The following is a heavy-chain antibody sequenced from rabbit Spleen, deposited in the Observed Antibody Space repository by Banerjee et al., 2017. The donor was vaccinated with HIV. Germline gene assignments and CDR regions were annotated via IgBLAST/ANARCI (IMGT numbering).Heavy chain of an antibody. J-gene: IGHJ4*01. CDR2: IYTSGVGA. CDR3: ARGPFDDYGDFILYYLSL. CDR1: GFSFSISYY. D-gene: IGHD2-1*01. V-gene: IGHV1S40*01. Sequence: QSLEESGGDLVKPGASLTLTCTASGFSFSISYYMCWVRQAPGKGLELIACIYTSGVGAWDASWAKGRFTISKTSSTTVTLQMTSLTAADTATYFCARGPFDDYGDFILYYLSLWGQGTLVTVS.